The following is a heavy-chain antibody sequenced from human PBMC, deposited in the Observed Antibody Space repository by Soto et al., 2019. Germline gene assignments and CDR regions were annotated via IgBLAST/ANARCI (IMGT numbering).Heavy chain of an antibody. J-gene: IGHJ6*02. CDR2: FDPEDGET. V-gene: IGHV1-24*01. CDR3: ATRYPPSAGAGVRPDYYYCYGMDV. D-gene: IGHD2-2*01. Sequence: QVQLVQSGAEGKKPGASVKVSCKVSGYTLTELSMHWVRQAPGNGIEWMGGFDPEDGETIYAQKFQGRVTMTEDTSTDAAYMELSSLRSEDTAVYYCATRYPPSAGAGVRPDYYYCYGMDVWGQWTTVTVSS. CDR1: GYTLTELS.